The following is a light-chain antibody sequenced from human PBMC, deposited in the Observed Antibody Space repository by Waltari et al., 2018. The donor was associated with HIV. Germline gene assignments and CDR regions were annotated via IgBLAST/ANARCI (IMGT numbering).Light chain of an antibody. CDR2: EVT. V-gene: IGLV2-14*01. CDR3: SSYASSSSLL. CDR1: NSDIGGYNY. Sequence: QSALTQPASVSGSPGQSITISCTGTNSDIGGYNYVSWYQQHPGKAPKLMIYEVTKRPSGVSNRFSGSKSGNTASLAVSGLQAEDEADYYCSSYASSSSLLFGGGTKLTVL. J-gene: IGLJ2*01.